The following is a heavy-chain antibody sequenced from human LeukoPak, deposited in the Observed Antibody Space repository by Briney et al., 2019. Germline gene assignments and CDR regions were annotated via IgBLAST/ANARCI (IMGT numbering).Heavy chain of an antibody. CDR1: GFTFSSYW. Sequence: PGGSLRLSCAASGFTFSSYWMSWVRQAPGKGLEWVANIKQDGSEKYYVDSVKGRFTISRDNAKNSLYLQMNSLRDEDTAVYYCARSTTVTARWGLDYWGQGTLVTVSS. D-gene: IGHD4-17*01. CDR3: ARSTTVTARWGLDY. CDR2: IKQDGSEK. J-gene: IGHJ4*02. V-gene: IGHV3-7*01.